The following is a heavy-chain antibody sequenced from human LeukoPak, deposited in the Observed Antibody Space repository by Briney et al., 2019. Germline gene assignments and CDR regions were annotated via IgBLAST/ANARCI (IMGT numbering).Heavy chain of an antibody. J-gene: IGHJ6*03. CDR2: ISAYNGNT. CDR3: ASYDLGYCSGGSCYSDYYYYMDV. Sequence: ASVKVSCKASGYTFTSYGISWVRQAPGQGLEWMGWISAYNGNTNYAQKLQGRVTMTTDTSTSTAYMELRSLRSDDTAVYYCASYDLGYCSGGSCYSDYYYYMDVWGKGTTVTISS. V-gene: IGHV1-18*01. D-gene: IGHD2-15*01. CDR1: GYTFTSYG.